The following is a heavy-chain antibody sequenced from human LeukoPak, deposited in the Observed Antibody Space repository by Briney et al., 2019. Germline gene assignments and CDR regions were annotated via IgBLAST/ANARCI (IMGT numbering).Heavy chain of an antibody. J-gene: IGHJ4*02. CDR2: IYYSGST. CDR1: GGSISSSSYY. V-gene: IGHV4-39*01. Sequence: SETLSLTCTVSGGSISSSSYYWGWIRQPPGKGLEWIGSIYYSGSTYYNPSLKRRVTISVDTSKNQFSLKLSSVTAADTAVYYCARLGIAAAAYYFDYWGQGTLVTVSS. D-gene: IGHD6-13*01. CDR3: ARLGIAAAAYYFDY.